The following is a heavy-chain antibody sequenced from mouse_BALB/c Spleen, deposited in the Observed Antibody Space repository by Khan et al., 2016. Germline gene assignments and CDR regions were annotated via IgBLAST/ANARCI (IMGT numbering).Heavy chain of an antibody. J-gene: IGHJ2*01. CDR2: ISYSGST. Sequence: EVQLQESGPGLVKPSQSLSLTCTVTGYSITSGYGWNWIRQFPGNKLEWMGYISYSGSTNYNPSLKSRISITRDTSKNQFFLQLNSVTTEAIATYYCARTARIKYWGQGTTLTVSS. V-gene: IGHV3-2*02. CDR3: ARTARIKY. D-gene: IGHD3-3*01. CDR1: GYSITSGYG.